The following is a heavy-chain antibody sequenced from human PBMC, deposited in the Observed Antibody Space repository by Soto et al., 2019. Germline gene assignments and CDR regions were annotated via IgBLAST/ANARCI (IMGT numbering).Heavy chain of an antibody. CDR3: ARLRDQLTAQTGIKSYYYMDV. CDR2: IKQDGSEK. CDR1: GFTFSSYW. V-gene: IGHV3-7*01. D-gene: IGHD2-2*01. Sequence: EVQLVESGGGLVQPGGSLRPSCAASGFTFSSYWMSWVRQAPGKGLEWVANIKQDGSEKYYVDSEKGRFTISRDNAKSSLYMQMNSLRAEDTAVYYCARLRDQLTAQTGIKSYYYMDVLGKWPTLTVSS. J-gene: IGHJ6*03.